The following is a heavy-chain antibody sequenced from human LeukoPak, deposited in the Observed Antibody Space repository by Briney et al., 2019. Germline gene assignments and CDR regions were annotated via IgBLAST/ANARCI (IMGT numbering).Heavy chain of an antibody. CDR1: GGSIRSDGYS. D-gene: IGHD1-14*01. V-gene: IGHV4-39*01. J-gene: IGHJ5*02. CDR3: ARRRRGVNREDDWFDP. Sequence: SETLSLTCTVSGGSIRSDGYSWGWIRQPPGKGLEWIGSIYNTGDTYYNPSLKSRLTISVDTSNNQFSLRLSSVTAADTAVYYCARRRRGVNREDDWFDPWGLGTLVTVSS. CDR2: IYNTGDT.